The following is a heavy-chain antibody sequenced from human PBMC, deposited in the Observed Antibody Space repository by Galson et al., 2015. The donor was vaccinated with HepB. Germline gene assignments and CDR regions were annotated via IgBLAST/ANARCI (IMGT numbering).Heavy chain of an antibody. CDR3: ATFYSRVPFDY. J-gene: IGHJ4*02. CDR2: INPSGGST. CDR1: GYTFTSYY. Sequence: SVKVSCTASGYTFTSYYMHWVRQAPGQGLEWMGIINPSGGSTSYSQKFQGRLTITADTSTGTAYMELSSLRSEDTAVYYCATFYSRVPFDYWGQGTLVTVSS. D-gene: IGHD2-2*01. V-gene: IGHV1-46*01.